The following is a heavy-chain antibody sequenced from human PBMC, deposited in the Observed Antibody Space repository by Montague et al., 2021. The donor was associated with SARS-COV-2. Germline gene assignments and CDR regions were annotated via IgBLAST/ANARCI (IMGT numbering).Heavy chain of an antibody. CDR2: IYHNGET. J-gene: IGHJ4*02. Sequence: SETLSLTCNVSGDPITNTRYFWGWIRQPPGKALEWIGSIYHNGETYYNPSLERRALLSIDTSKNQFSLRLSSVIASDTAVYYCAVELNYFFDYWGQGFLVSVSS. CDR3: AVELNYFFDY. D-gene: IGHD1-7*01. V-gene: IGHV4-39*01. CDR1: GDPITNTRYF.